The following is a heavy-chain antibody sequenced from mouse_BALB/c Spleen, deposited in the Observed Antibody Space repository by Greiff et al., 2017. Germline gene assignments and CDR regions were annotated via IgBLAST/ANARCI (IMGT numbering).Heavy chain of an antibody. D-gene: IGHD1-1*01. CDR2: IDPANGNT. V-gene: IGHV14-3*02. J-gene: IGHJ2*01. CDR3: ARDYSYYFDY. Sequence: EVQGVESGAELVKPGASVKLSCTASGFNIKDTYMHWVKQRPEQGLEWIGRIDPANGNTKYDPKFQGKATITADTSSNTAYLQLSSLTSEDTAVYYCARDYSYYFDYWGQGTTLTISS. CDR1: GFNIKDTY.